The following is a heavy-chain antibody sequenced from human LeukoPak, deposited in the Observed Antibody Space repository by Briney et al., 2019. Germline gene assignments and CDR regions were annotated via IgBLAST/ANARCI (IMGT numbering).Heavy chain of an antibody. CDR3: ASAYCSSTSCPIDY. CDR2: IYYSGST. V-gene: IGHV4-59*01. CDR1: GGSISSYY. D-gene: IGHD2-2*01. Sequence: SETLSLTCTVSGGSISSYYWSWIRQPPGKGLEWIGYIYYSGSTNYNPSLKSRVTISVDTSKNQFSLKLSSVTAADTAVYYCASAYCSSTSCPIDYWGQGTLVTASS. J-gene: IGHJ4*02.